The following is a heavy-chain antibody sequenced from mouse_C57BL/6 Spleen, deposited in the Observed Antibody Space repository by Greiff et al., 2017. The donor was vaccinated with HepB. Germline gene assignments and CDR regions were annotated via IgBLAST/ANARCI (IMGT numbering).Heavy chain of an antibody. V-gene: IGHV1-69*01. Sequence: QVQLQQPGAELVMPGASVKLSCKASGYTFTSYWMHWVKQRPGQGLEWIGEIDPSDSYTNYNQKFKGKSTLTVDKSSSTAYMQLSSLTSEDSAVYYCARTYGSRYWYFDVWGTGTTVTVSS. D-gene: IGHD1-1*01. CDR2: IDPSDSYT. J-gene: IGHJ1*03. CDR1: GYTFTSYW. CDR3: ARTYGSRYWYFDV.